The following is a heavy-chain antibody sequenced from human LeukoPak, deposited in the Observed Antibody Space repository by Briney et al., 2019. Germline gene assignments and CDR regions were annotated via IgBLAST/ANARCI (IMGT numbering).Heavy chain of an antibody. Sequence: PGGSLRLSCAASGFIVSSKYMSWVRQAPGKGLEWVSVIYSGGSTYYAASVEGRFTISRDNSKNTVYLQMNNLKVDDTAVYYCARAGPIDYWGQWTLVTVSS. CDR3: ARAGPIDY. CDR2: IYSGGST. CDR1: GFIVSSKY. J-gene: IGHJ4*02. V-gene: IGHV3-53*01.